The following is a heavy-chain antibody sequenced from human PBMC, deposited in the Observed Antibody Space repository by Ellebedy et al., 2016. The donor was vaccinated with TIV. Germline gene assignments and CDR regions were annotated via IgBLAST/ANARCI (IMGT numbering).Heavy chain of an antibody. CDR3: TRDNLSPYYDFLSRPKWGYYYGMDV. J-gene: IGHJ6*02. Sequence: GESLKISCAASGFTFRSYAMSWVRQTPGKGLEWVSGISGTDGSTYYADSVKGRFTISRDNSNNTLFLQMNSLRVEDTAEYFCTRDNLSPYYDFLSRPKWGYYYGMDVWGQGTTVTVSS. CDR1: GFTFRSYA. D-gene: IGHD3-3*01. V-gene: IGHV3-23*01. CDR2: ISGTDGST.